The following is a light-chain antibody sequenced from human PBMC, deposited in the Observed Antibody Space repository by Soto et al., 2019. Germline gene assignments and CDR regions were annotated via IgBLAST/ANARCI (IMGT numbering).Light chain of an antibody. J-gene: IGKJ1*01. CDR2: GAS. Sequence: EIVMTQSPATLSVSPXXXXXXXXWASQSINSKLAWYQQKPGQAPRLLIYGASIRATGIPARFSGSGSGTEFTLTISSLQPDDFATYYCQHYNSYSEAFGQGTKVDI. CDR1: QSINSK. CDR3: QHYNSYSEA. V-gene: IGKV3-15*01.